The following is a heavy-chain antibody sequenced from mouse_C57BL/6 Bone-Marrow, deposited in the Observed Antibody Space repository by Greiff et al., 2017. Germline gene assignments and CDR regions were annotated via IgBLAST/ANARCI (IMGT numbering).Heavy chain of an antibody. CDR3: AILPYFWYFDV. CDR1: GYTFTSYW. V-gene: IGHV1-74*01. J-gene: IGHJ1*03. D-gene: IGHD2-10*01. Sequence: VQLQQPGAELVKPGASVKVSCKASGYTFTSYWMHWVKQRPGQGLEWIGRLHPSDSDTNYNQKFKGKATLTVDKSSSTAYMQLSSLTSEDSAVYYCAILPYFWYFDVWGTGTTVTVSS. CDR2: LHPSDSDT.